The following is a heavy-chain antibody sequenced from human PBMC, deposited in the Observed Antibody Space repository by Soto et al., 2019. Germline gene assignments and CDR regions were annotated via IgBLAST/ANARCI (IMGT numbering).Heavy chain of an antibody. CDR3: ARDGIGGTVFRGFCDY. V-gene: IGHV3-33*01. J-gene: IGHJ4*02. D-gene: IGHD1-7*01. CDR2: IWYDGSNK. CDR1: GSIFSGYG. Sequence: QKYLVESGGGVVQPGGSLRLSCVASGSIFSGYGMHWVRQAPGKGLEWVAVIWYDGSNKYYADSVKGRFTISRDNSKNMLYLQRDSLRAEDTAVYYCARDGIGGTVFRGFCDYWGQGTLVTVS.